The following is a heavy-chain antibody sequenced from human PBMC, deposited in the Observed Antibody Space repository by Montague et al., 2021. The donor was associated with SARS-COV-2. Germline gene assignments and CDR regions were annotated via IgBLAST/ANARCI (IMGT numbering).Heavy chain of an antibody. Sequence: TLSLTCTVSGGSVSSRSHFWSWIRQPAGKGLEWIEHIYATGSAKCNPSLESRVTISVDTSNNQFSLRLNSVTAADTAVYYCTRVVVVVPASPAPTLFDPWGQGILVTVSS. CDR3: TRVVVVVPASPAPTLFDP. CDR1: GGSVSSRSHF. CDR2: IYATGSA. D-gene: IGHD2-15*01. J-gene: IGHJ5*02. V-gene: IGHV4-61*09.